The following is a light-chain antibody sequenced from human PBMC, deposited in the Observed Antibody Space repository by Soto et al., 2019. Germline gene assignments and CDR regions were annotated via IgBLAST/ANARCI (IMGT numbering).Light chain of an antibody. CDR1: QSVSSSY. V-gene: IGKV3-20*01. Sequence: EIVLTQSPGTLSLSPGERATLSCRASQSVSSSYLAWYQQKPGQAPRLLIYGASSRATGIPDRFSGSGSGTDFTLTISRLEPEELAVYYCQQYGRSPPTFGPGTKVDIK. CDR2: GAS. CDR3: QQYGRSPPT. J-gene: IGKJ3*01.